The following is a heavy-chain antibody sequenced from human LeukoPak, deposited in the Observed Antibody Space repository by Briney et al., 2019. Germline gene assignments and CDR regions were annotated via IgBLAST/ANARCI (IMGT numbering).Heavy chain of an antibody. J-gene: IGHJ3*02. CDR2: IYPGDSDT. CDR3: AAPLLGYCSSTSCTDAFDI. V-gene: IGHV5-51*01. Sequence: GESLKISCKGSGYSFTGYWIGWVRQMPGKGLEWMGIIYPGDSDTRYSPSFQGQVTISADKSISTAYLQWSSLKALDTAMYYCAAPLLGYCSSTSCTDAFDIWGQGTMVTVSS. D-gene: IGHD2-2*01. CDR1: GYSFTGYW.